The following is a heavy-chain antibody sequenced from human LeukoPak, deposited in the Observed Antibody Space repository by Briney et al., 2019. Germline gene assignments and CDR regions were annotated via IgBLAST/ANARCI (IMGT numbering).Heavy chain of an antibody. V-gene: IGHV4-59*01. J-gene: IGHJ6*03. CDR3: ARSSVPYYYYNYYMDV. Sequence: SETLSLTCAVYGVSFSGYYWTWIRQPPGKGLEWIGYIYYSGSTNYNPSLKSRVTISVDTSKNQFSLKLSSVTAADTAVYYCARSSVPYYYYNYYMDVWGKGTTVTVSS. D-gene: IGHD3-22*01. CDR2: IYYSGST. CDR1: GVSFSGYY.